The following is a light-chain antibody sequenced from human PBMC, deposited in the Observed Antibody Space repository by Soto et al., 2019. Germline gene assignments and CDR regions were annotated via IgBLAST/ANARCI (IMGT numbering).Light chain of an antibody. CDR1: QGISSY. CDR3: QQYNSWPLT. CDR2: AAS. V-gene: IGKV1-8*01. Sequence: AIRMTQSPSSLSASTGDRVTITCRASQGISSYLAWYQQKPGKAPKLLIYAASTLQSGVPSRFSGSGSGTEFTLTISSLQSEDFAVYYCQQYNSWPLTFGGGTKVEIK. J-gene: IGKJ4*01.